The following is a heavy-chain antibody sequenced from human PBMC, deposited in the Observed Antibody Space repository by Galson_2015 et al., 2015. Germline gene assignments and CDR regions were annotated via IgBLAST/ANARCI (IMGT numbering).Heavy chain of an antibody. CDR2: ISYDGSNK. D-gene: IGHD4-23*01. V-gene: IGHV3-30*18. J-gene: IGHJ6*02. CDR1: GFTFSSYG. Sequence: SLRLSCAASGFTFSSYGMHWVRQAPGKGLEWVAVISYDGSNKYYADSVKGRFTISRDNSKNTLYLQMNSLRAEDTAVYYCAKDRGDYGGILGYGMDVWGQGTTVTVSS. CDR3: AKDRGDYGGILGYGMDV.